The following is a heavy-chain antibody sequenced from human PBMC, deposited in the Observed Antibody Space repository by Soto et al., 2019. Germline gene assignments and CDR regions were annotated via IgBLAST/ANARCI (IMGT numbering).Heavy chain of an antibody. J-gene: IGHJ4*02. CDR2: INPKSGGT. CDR1: GYTFTVYY. Sequence: ASVKVSCKASGYTFTVYYMHWVRQAPGQGLEWMGWINPKSGGTIYPQKFQGRVTMTWDTSISTAYMALTRLRSDDTAVYYCAREVEKRGGSERFDDWGQVTPVTVSS. V-gene: IGHV1-2*02. CDR3: AREVEKRGGSERFDD. D-gene: IGHD1-26*01.